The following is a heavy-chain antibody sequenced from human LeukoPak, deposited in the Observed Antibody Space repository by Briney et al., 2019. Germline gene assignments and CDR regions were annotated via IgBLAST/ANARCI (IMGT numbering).Heavy chain of an antibody. D-gene: IGHD1-1*01. J-gene: IGHJ3*01. CDR1: GFTFSRHG. CDR3: ARSTLAPDAFDL. V-gene: IGHV3-33*01. CDR2: IWYDGSKQ. Sequence: PGGSLRLSCAASGFTFSRHGMQWVRQAPGKGLEWVAGIWYDGSKQYYGDSVKGRFTISRDDSKNTLYLQMNSLRAEDTAIYYCARSTLAPDAFDLWGQGTMVTVSS.